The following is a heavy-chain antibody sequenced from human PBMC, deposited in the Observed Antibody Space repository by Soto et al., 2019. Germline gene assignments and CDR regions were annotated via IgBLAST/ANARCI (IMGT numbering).Heavy chain of an antibody. CDR2: ISFDGSNT. V-gene: IGHV3-30*18. D-gene: IGHD3-22*01. J-gene: IGHJ4*02. Sequence: QVQLVESGGGVVQPGRSLRLSCAASGSTFRNYGIHWVRQAPGKGLQWVATISFDGSNTHYVDSVQGRFTISRDNSVNTVFLQMNGLRVEDTAVYYCAKDTHLYASSGHYVFDQWGQGTLVTVSS. CDR3: AKDTHLYASSGHYVFDQ. CDR1: GSTFRNYG.